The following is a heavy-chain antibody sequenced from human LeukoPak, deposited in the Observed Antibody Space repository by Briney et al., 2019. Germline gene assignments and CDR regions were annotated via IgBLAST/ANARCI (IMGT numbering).Heavy chain of an antibody. J-gene: IGHJ4*02. CDR3: ARERDGYNNLDY. CDR1: GGSISSSSYY. D-gene: IGHD5-24*01. Sequence: PSETLSLTCTVSGGSISSSSYYWGWIRQPPGKGLEWIGSIYYSGSTYYNPSLKSRVTISVDTSKNQFSLKLSSVTAADTAVYYCARERDGYNNLDYWGQGTLVTVSS. CDR2: IYYSGST. V-gene: IGHV4-39*07.